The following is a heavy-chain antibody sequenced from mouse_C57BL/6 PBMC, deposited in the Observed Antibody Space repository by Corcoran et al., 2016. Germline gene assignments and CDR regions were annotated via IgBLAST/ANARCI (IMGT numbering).Heavy chain of an antibody. D-gene: IGHD1-1*01. CDR1: GYTFTDYY. V-gene: IGHV1-26*01. CDR2: INPNNGGT. J-gene: IGHJ1*03. Sequence: VQLQQSGPELVKPGASVKLSCKASGYTFTDYYMTWVKQSHGKSLEWIGDINPNNGGTSDNQTFKGKATLTVDKSSSTAYMELRSLTSEDSAVYYCARDYYGSSWYFDVGGTGTTVTVSS. CDR3: ARDYYGSSWYFDV.